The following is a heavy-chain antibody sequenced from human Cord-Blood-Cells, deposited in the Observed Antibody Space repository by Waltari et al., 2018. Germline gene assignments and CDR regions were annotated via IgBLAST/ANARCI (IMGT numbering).Heavy chain of an antibody. V-gene: IGHV3-53*04. CDR1: GLTVGSNS. J-gene: IGHJ3*02. Sequence: ELQRWESGEGLANPGGSLGLSCQASGLTVGSNSMRWFRQAPGKGVEWVSFIYSGGSTYYADSVKGRFTISRHNSKNTLYLQMNSLRAEDTAVYYCARDRRAAGTAFDIWGQGTMVTVSS. CDR3: ARDRRAAGTAFDI. D-gene: IGHD6-13*01. CDR2: IYSGGST.